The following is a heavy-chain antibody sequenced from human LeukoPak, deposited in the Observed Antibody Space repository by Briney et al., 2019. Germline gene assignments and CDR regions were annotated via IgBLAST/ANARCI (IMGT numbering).Heavy chain of an antibody. CDR1: AGSITSFY. V-gene: IGHV4-59*01. J-gene: IGHJ3*02. CDR3: ARRTSNGWPSENAFDI. Sequence: SETLSLTCSVSAGSITSFYWSWIRQPPGKGLEWIGYIFYTGSINYNPSLKSRVTISLDKSKNQFFLKLSSVTAAGTAMYYCARRTSNGWPSENAFDIWGQGTMVTVSS. CDR2: IFYTGSI. D-gene: IGHD6-19*01.